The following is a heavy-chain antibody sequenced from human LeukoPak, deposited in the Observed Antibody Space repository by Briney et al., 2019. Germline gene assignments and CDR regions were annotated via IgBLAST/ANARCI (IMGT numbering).Heavy chain of an antibody. CDR2: IWYDGSNK. J-gene: IGHJ4*02. CDR3: AKELGAYCGGDCYSGFDY. Sequence: GGSLRLSCAASGFTFSSYGMRWVRQAPGKGLEWVAVIWYDGSNKYYADSVKGRFTISRDNSKNTLYLQMSSLRAEHTAVYYCAKELGAYCGGDCYSGFDYWGQGTLVTVSS. CDR1: GFTFSSYG. V-gene: IGHV3-33*06. D-gene: IGHD2-21*02.